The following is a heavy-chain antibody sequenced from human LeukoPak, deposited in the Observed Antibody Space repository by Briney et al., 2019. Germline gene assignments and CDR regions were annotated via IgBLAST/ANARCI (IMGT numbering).Heavy chain of an antibody. V-gene: IGHV4-39*01. D-gene: IGHD5-18*01. CDR2: IYYSGST. CDR3: ARKSYGLEIDY. Sequence: SETLSLTCTVSGGSISSSTYYWGWIRQPPGKGLEWIGSIYYSGSTYYNPSLKSRVTISVDTSKNQFSLKLSSVTAADTAVYYCARKSYGLEIDYWGQGTLVTVSS. J-gene: IGHJ4*02. CDR1: GGSISSSTYY.